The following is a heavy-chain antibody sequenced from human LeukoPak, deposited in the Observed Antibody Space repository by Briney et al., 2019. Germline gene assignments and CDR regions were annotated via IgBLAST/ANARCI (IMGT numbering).Heavy chain of an antibody. J-gene: IGHJ4*02. Sequence: GASVKVSCKASGYTFTGYYMHWVRQAPGQGLEWMGWINPNSGGTNYAQKFQGWVTMTGDTSISTAYMELSSLRSEDTAVYYCARDRDKYCSSTSCSLFDYWGQGTLVTVSS. D-gene: IGHD2-2*01. CDR2: INPNSGGT. V-gene: IGHV1-2*04. CDR3: ARDRDKYCSSTSCSLFDY. CDR1: GYTFTGYY.